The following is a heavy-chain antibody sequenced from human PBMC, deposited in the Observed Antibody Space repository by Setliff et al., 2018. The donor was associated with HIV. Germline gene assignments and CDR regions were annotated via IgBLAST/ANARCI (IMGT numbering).Heavy chain of an antibody. V-gene: IGHV3-74*03. CDR3: ATDRFFVANY. J-gene: IGHJ4*02. CDR2: VNSDGSRT. CDR1: GFTFSSYW. Sequence: GGSLRLSCAASGFTFSSYWMHWVRQAPGKGLVWVSRVNSDGSRTTYADSVKGRFTVSRDNARNTLYLQMNSLRPDDTAVYYCATDRFFVANYWGPGTLVTVSS. D-gene: IGHD2-8*01.